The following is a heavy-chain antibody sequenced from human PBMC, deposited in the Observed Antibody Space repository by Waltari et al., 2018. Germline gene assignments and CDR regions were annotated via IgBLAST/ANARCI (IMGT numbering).Heavy chain of an antibody. Sequence: QVQLVESGGGVVQPGRSLRLSCAASEFTFSSYAMHWVRQAPGKGLEWVAVISYNGRNTYYVDSVKGRFTISRDNSKKMLYRQMNSLRAEDTAVYYCARDYCDRTNCHGMDVWGQGTTVTVSS. V-gene: IGHV3-30*04. CDR2: ISYNGRNT. CDR3: ARDYCDRTNCHGMDV. CDR1: EFTFSSYA. J-gene: IGHJ6*02. D-gene: IGHD3-22*01.